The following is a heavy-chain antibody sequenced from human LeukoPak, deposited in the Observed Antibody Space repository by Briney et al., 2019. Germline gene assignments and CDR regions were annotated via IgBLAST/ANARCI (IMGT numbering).Heavy chain of an antibody. J-gene: IGHJ4*02. CDR2: ISGSGGST. D-gene: IGHD5-12*01. CDR1: GFTFSSYA. V-gene: IGHV3-23*01. CDR3: AKDRDIVATVNDY. Sequence: GGSLRLSCAASGFTFSSYAMSWVLQAPGKGLSWVSAISGSGGSTYYADSVKGRFTISRDNSKNTLYLQMNSLRAEDTAVYYCAKDRDIVATVNDYWGQGTLVTVSS.